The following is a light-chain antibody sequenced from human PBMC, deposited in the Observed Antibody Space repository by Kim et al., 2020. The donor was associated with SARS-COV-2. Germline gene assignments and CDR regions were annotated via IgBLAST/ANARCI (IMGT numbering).Light chain of an antibody. Sequence: SVALGQTVRITCQVDSLRYYYASWFQQKPGQAPVVVIYAKNNRPSGIPDRFSGSSSGNTASLTITGAQAEDEADYYCNSRDSSGNLFGGGTQLTVL. J-gene: IGLJ2*01. CDR1: SLRYYY. CDR2: AKN. V-gene: IGLV3-19*01. CDR3: NSRDSSGNL.